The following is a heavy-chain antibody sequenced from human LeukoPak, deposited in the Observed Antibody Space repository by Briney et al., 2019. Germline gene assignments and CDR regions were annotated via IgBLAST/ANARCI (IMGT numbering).Heavy chain of an antibody. CDR3: SRGGLYHGFDY. J-gene: IGHJ4*02. CDR2: IDPKNGGT. V-gene: IGHV1-2*02. Sequence: ASVTVSCKASGYTFSDYWIHWVRQAPGQGLEWMGWIDPKNGGTNYAQKFRGRVTMTTDSSFTTVYMDLSRLISDDTAVYYCSRGGLYHGFDYWGQGTLVTVSS. CDR1: GYTFSDYW. D-gene: IGHD1-14*01.